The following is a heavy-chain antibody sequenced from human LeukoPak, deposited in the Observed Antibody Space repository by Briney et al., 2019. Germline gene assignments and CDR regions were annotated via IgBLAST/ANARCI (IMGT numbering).Heavy chain of an antibody. J-gene: IGHJ4*02. CDR3: ARDYDIEYCSSTSCSHFDY. CDR1: GGSFSDYY. CDR2: ISSSGSTI. Sequence: LSLTCAVYGGSFSDYYMSWIRQAQGKGLEWVSYISSSGSTIYYADSVKGRFTISRDNAKNSLYLQMNSLRAEDTAVYYCARDYDIEYCSSTSCSHFDYWGQGTLVTVSS. D-gene: IGHD2-2*01. V-gene: IGHV3-11*04.